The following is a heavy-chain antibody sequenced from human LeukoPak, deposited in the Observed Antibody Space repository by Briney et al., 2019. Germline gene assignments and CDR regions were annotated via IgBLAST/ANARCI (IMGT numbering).Heavy chain of an antibody. J-gene: IGHJ4*02. V-gene: IGHV4-39*01. CDR2: IYYTGGT. Sequence: PSETLSLTCSVSGGSITSSSYYCAWIRQPPGKGLEWIGSIYYTGGTYYNPSLKSRLTISLGTSKNQFSLKLNSVTAADTAVYYCARRRCSRTNCYSSLDYWGQGTLATVSS. CDR1: GGSITSSSYY. D-gene: IGHD2-2*01. CDR3: ARRRCSRTNCYSSLDY.